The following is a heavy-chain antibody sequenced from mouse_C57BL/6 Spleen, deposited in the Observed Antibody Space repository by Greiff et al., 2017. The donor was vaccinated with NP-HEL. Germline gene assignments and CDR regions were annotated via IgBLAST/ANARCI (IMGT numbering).Heavy chain of an antibody. CDR1: GYTFTSYW. CDR3: ARDGSSRAMDY. D-gene: IGHD1-1*01. Sequence: QVQLQQPGAELVRPGTSVKLSCKASGYTFTSYWMHWVKQRPGQGLEWIGVIDPSDSYTNYNQKFKGKATLTVDTSSSTAYMQLSSLTSEDSAVYYCARDGSSRAMDYWGQGTSVTVSS. J-gene: IGHJ4*01. CDR2: IDPSDSYT. V-gene: IGHV1-59*01.